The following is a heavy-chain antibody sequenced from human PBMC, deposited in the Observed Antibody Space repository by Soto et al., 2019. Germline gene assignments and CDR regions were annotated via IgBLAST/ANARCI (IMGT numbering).Heavy chain of an antibody. CDR1: GFTFSSYA. CDR2: ISGNGVST. CDR3: AKDRPDGYSGYYFDY. J-gene: IGHJ4*02. D-gene: IGHD5-18*01. Sequence: GGSLRLSCAASGFTFSSYAMTWVRQAPGKGLEWVSGISGNGVSTYYADSVNGRFTISRDNSKNTLYLQMNSLRAEDTAVYYCAKDRPDGYSGYYFDYWGQGALVTVS. V-gene: IGHV3-23*01.